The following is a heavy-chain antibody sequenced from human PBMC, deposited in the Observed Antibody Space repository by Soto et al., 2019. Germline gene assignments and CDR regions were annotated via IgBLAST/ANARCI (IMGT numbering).Heavy chain of an antibody. CDR1: GGSVRSGSYY. J-gene: IGHJ4*02. CDR3: ARDSSGRHDY. V-gene: IGHV4-61*01. Sequence: SETLSLTCSVSGGSVRSGSYYWTWIRQPPGKGLEWIGYIYQSGTTNYNASLKSRVTVSIDTSKNQFFLKLNSVTAADTAVYYCARDSSGRHDYWGQGTLVTVSS. D-gene: IGHD3-22*01. CDR2: IYQSGTT.